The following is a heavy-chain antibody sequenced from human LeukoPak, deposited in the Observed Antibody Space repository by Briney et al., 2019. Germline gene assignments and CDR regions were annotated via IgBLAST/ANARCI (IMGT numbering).Heavy chain of an antibody. V-gene: IGHV3-9*01. CDR1: GFTFDDYA. CDR3: AKDGRRIPMVRGVITAYYFDY. D-gene: IGHD3-10*01. CDR2: ISWNGGSK. J-gene: IGHJ4*02. Sequence: GGSLRLSCAASGFTFDDYAMHWVRQVPGKGLEWVSGISWNGGSKDYADSVKGRFTISRDTAKNSLYLQMNSLRPEDTAFYYCAKDGRRIPMVRGVITAYYFDYWGQGTLVTVSS.